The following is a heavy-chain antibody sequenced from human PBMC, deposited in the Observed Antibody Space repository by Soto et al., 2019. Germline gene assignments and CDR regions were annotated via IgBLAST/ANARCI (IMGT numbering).Heavy chain of an antibody. V-gene: IGHV4-31*03. J-gene: IGHJ4*02. CDR1: GGSISSGGYY. D-gene: IGHD3-9*01. CDR2: IYYSGST. CDR3: ARGADYDILTDTFLDY. Sequence: LSLTCTVSGGSISSGGYYWSWIRQHPGKGLEWIGYIYYSGSTYYNPSLKSRVTISVDTSKNQFSLKLSSVTAADTAVYYCARGADYDILTDTFLDYWGQGTLVTVSS.